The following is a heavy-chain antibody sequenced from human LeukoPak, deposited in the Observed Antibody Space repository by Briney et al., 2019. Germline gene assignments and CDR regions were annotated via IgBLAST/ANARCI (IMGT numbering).Heavy chain of an antibody. CDR3: ARGWELPDNWFDP. V-gene: IGHV1-3*01. Sequence: GASVKVSCKASGYTFTSYAMHWVRQAPGQRLEWMGWINAGNGNTKYSQKFQGRVTITRDTSASTAYMELSSLRSEDTVVYYCARGWELPDNWFDPWGQGTLVTVSS. J-gene: IGHJ5*02. CDR1: GYTFTSYA. CDR2: INAGNGNT. D-gene: IGHD1-26*01.